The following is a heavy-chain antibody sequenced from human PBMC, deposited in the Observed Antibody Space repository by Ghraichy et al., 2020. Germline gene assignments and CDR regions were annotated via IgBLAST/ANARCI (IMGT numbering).Heavy chain of an antibody. Sequence: GGSLRLSCAASGFTFSSYWMSWVRQAPGKGLEWVANIKQDGSEKYYVDSVKGRFTISRDNAKNSLYLQMNSLRAEDTAVYYCARDSPVSVRFLEWKAHYYYGMDVWGQGTTVTVSS. V-gene: IGHV3-7*03. CDR2: IKQDGSEK. D-gene: IGHD3-3*01. J-gene: IGHJ6*02. CDR3: ARDSPVSVRFLEWKAHYYYGMDV. CDR1: GFTFSSYW.